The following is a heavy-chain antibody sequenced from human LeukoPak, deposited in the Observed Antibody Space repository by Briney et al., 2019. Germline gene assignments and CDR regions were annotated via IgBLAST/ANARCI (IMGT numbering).Heavy chain of an antibody. CDR1: GYTFTSYG. Sequence: ASVKVSCKASGYTFTSYGISWVRQAPGQGLEWMGWISAYNGNTNYAQKLQGRVTMTTDTSTSTAYMELRSLRSDDTAVCYCARGPYEGAPGGAGDYWGQGTLVTVSS. D-gene: IGHD1-26*01. V-gene: IGHV1-18*01. CDR3: ARGPYEGAPGGAGDY. CDR2: ISAYNGNT. J-gene: IGHJ4*02.